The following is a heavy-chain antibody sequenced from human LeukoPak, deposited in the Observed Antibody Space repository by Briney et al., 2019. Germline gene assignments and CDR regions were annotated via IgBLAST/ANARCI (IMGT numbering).Heavy chain of an antibody. D-gene: IGHD3-22*01. Sequence: ASVKVSCKASGYTFTGNYMHWVRQAPGQGLEWMGWIYPNSGGTKYALKFQGRVTMTRDTSISTAYMELSRLRSDDTAVYYCARVVVVMPDYFDYWGQGTLVTVSS. CDR3: ARVVVVMPDYFDY. CDR2: IYPNSGGT. J-gene: IGHJ4*02. V-gene: IGHV1-2*02. CDR1: GYTFTGNY.